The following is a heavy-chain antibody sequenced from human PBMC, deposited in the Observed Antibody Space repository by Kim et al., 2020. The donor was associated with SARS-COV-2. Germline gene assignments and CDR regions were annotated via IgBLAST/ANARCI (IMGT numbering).Heavy chain of an antibody. CDR2: INHSGST. Sequence: SETLSLTCAVYGGSFSGYYWSWIRQPPGKGLEWIGEINHSGSTNYNPSLKSRVTISVDTSKNQFSLKLSSVTAADTAVYYCARLRTNLAYCGGDCYSGRNYYYCGMVVWGQGTTVTVSS. V-gene: IGHV4-34*01. CDR1: GGSFSGYY. D-gene: IGHD2-21*02. J-gene: IGHJ6*02. CDR3: ARLRTNLAYCGGDCYSGRNYYYCGMVV.